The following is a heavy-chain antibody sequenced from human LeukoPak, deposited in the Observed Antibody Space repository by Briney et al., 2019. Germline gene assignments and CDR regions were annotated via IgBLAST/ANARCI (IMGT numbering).Heavy chain of an antibody. CDR2: FSYSGST. D-gene: IGHD2-15*01. V-gene: IGHV4-39*07. CDR1: GGFISSGSYY. CDR3: ARGYCSGGSCYESRGYFDY. Sequence: SETLSLTCTVSGGFISSGSYYWGRIRQPPGKGLDWNGSFSYSGSTYYNPSLKSRVTISLDMSKNQFSLKLSSVTAADTAVYYCARGYCSGGSCYESRGYFDYWGQGTLVTVSS. J-gene: IGHJ4*02.